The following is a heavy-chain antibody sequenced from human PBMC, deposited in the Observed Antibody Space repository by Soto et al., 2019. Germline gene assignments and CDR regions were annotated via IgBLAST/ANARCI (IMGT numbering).Heavy chain of an antibody. Sequence: SETLSFSCDVFGTSRNGYCCLCMRQPPVKGLEWIAYIFYTGIAHYNPSLEGRISISVDTSNNQFILKLLSVTAADTAIYFCERVSNAYAGSGAFDYWRQGTMVTVSS. D-gene: IGHD2-15*01. CDR2: IFYTGIA. J-gene: IGHJ4*02. CDR1: GTSRNGYC. V-gene: IGHV4-59*01. CDR3: ERVSNAYAGSGAFDY.